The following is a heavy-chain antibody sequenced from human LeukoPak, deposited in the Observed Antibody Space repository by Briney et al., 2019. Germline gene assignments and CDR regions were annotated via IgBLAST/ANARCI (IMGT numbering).Heavy chain of an antibody. Sequence: GASVKVSCKASGYTFTSYDINWVRQAPGHGLEWMGWINPNSGGTNYAQKFQGRVTMTRDTSISTAYMELSRLRSDDTAVYYCAREWSMSYHAFDIWGQGTMVTVSS. CDR2: INPNSGGT. J-gene: IGHJ3*02. CDR3: AREWSMSYHAFDI. V-gene: IGHV1-2*02. D-gene: IGHD3-10*01. CDR1: GYTFTSYD.